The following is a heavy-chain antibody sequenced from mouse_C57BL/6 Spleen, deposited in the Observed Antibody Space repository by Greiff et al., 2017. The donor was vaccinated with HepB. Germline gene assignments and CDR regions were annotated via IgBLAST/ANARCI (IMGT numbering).Heavy chain of an antibody. CDR1: GFTFSDYY. CDR3: ARDSSGRGFAY. V-gene: IGHV5-16*01. CDR2: INYDGSST. J-gene: IGHJ3*01. Sequence: EVQLVESEGGLVQPGSSMKLSCTASGFTFSDYYMAWVRQVPEKGLEWVANINYDGSSTYYLDSLKSRFIISRDNAKNILYLQMSSLKSEDTATYYCARDSSGRGFAYWGQGTLVTVSA. D-gene: IGHD3-2*02.